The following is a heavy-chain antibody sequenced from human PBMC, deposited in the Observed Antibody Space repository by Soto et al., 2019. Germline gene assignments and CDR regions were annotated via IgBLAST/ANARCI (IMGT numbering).Heavy chain of an antibody. CDR1: GGSISSYY. V-gene: IGHV4-59*01. CDR3: ARVSYYDFWSGYPGPYGMDV. Sequence: PSETLSLTCTVSGGSISSYYWSWIRQPPGKGLEWIGYIYYSGSTNYNPSLKSRVTISVDTSKNQFSLKLSSVTAADTAVYYCARVSYYDFWSGYPGPYGMDVWGQGTTVTVSS. J-gene: IGHJ6*02. D-gene: IGHD3-3*01. CDR2: IYYSGST.